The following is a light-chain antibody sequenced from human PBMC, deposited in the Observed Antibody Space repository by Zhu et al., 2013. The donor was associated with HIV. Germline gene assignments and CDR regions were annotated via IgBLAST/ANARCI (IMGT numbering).Light chain of an antibody. CDR1: QGVGSF. CDR3: QQSYSAPWT. CDR2: GAS. J-gene: IGKJ1*01. V-gene: IGKV1-39*01. Sequence: DIQVTQSPSSLSASVGDRVTITCRASQGVGSFVNWYRHNPGKPPNLLIFGASNLHSGVPSKFSGSGSGTDFTLTITSPEPEDFATYFCQQSYSAPWTFGQGTKVEIK.